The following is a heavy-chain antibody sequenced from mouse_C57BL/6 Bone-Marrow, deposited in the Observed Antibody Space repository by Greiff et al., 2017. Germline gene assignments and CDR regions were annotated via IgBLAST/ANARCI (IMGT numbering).Heavy chain of an antibody. CDR2: IHPNSGST. V-gene: IGHV1-64*01. J-gene: IGHJ1*03. CDR3: AEMGGFYWYFDV. Sequence: QVQLQQPGAELVKPGASVKLSCKASGYTFTSYWMHWVKQRPGQGLEWIGMIHPNSGSTNYNEKFKSKATLTVDKSSSTAYMQLSRLTSEDSAVYYGAEMGGFYWYFDVWGTGTTVTVSS. CDR1: GYTFTSYW. D-gene: IGHD2-3*01.